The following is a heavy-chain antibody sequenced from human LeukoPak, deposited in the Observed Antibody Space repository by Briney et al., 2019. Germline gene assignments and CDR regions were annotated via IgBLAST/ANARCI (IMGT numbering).Heavy chain of an antibody. J-gene: IGHJ4*02. CDR3: AREWGPGSSWYFDF. Sequence: ASVKVSCKASGYTFTSYYMHWVRQAPGQGLEWMGAINSGDGGTTLPQKFQGRVTLTRDTSTSTLYVELSSLRSEDTAIYYCAREWGPGSSWYFDFWGQGTLVTVSS. CDR2: INSGDGGT. CDR1: GYTFTSYY. D-gene: IGHD3-10*01. V-gene: IGHV1-46*01.